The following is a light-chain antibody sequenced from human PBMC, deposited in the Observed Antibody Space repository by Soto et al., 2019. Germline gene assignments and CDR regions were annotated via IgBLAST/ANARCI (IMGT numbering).Light chain of an antibody. Sequence: QSVLTQPASVSGSPGQSLTISCTGTSRDVGGYNYVSWYQQHPGKAPKLMIYQVSNRPSGISIRFSGSKSGNTASLTISGLQAEDEADYYCTSYISSDILHAFGTGTKLTVL. CDR1: SRDVGGYNY. CDR2: QVS. J-gene: IGLJ1*01. CDR3: TSYISSDILHA. V-gene: IGLV2-14*01.